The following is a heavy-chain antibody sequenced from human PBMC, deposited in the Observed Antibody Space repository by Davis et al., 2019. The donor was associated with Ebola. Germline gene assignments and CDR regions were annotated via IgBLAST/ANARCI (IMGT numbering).Heavy chain of an antibody. J-gene: IGHJ6*02. CDR2: IIPVFGTP. CDR1: GGTFSSFA. D-gene: IGHD3-3*01. CDR3: ARDLEWDLSSLYYYGMDV. V-gene: IGHV1-69*13. Sequence: SVKVSCKASGGTFSSFAISWVRQAPGQGLEWMGMIIPVFGTPNYAQKFQGRVTITADESTDTAYMDLSSLRSEDTAVYYCARDLEWDLSSLYYYGMDVWGQGTTVTVSS.